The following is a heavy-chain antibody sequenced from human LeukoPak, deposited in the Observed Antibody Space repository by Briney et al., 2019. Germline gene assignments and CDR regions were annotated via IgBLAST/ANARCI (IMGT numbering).Heavy chain of an antibody. J-gene: IGHJ4*02. CDR1: GGSISSSSYY. D-gene: IGHD6-13*01. CDR2: IYYSGST. CDR3: ARELPYSSSWYSGVGYFDY. Sequence: SETLSLTCTVSGGSISSSSYYWGWIRQPPGKGLEWIGSIYYSGSTYYNPSLKSRVTISVDTSKNQFSLKLSSVTAADTAVYYCARELPYSSSWYSGVGYFDYWGQGTLVTVSS. V-gene: IGHV4-39*07.